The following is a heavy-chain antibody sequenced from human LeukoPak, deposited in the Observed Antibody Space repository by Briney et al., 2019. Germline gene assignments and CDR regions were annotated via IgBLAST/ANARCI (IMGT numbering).Heavy chain of an antibody. J-gene: IGHJ4*02. CDR3: STAMVRGPIDC. CDR1: GFTFSNAW. CDR2: IKSKTEVGAT. Sequence: PGGSLRLSCAASGFTFSNAWLTWVREALGEGLEWVCRIKSKTEVGATDYAAPVKGRFTISRDESKNTLYLQMNRLKTEDTDVYYCSTAMVRGPIDCWGQGTLVTVSS. D-gene: IGHD3-10*01. V-gene: IGHV3-15*01.